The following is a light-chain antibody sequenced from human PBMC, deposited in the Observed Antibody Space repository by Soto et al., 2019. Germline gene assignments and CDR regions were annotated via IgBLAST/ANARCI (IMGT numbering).Light chain of an antibody. CDR1: SSNIGSNF. CDR3: AAWDDSLNGQL. V-gene: IGLV1-44*01. CDR2: TNN. J-gene: IGLJ3*02. Sequence: QAVVTQPPSASGTPGQSVTISCSGSSSNIGSNFVNWYQQLPGTAPKLLIYTNNQRPSGVPDRFSGSKSGTSASLAISGLQSEDEADYHCAAWDDSLNGQLFGGGTKLTVL.